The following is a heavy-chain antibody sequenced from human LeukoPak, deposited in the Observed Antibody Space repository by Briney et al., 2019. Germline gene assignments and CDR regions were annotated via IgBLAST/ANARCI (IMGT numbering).Heavy chain of an antibody. D-gene: IGHD3-10*01. CDR2: IIPIFGTA. CDR3: ARGRSIRGVIITYNWFDP. J-gene: IGHJ5*02. Sequence: SVKVSCTASGGTFSSYAISWVRQAPGQGLEWMGGIIPIFGTANYAQKFQGRVTITADESTSTAYMELSSLRSEDTAVYYCARGRSIRGVIITYNWFDPWGQGTLVTVSS. CDR1: GGTFSSYA. V-gene: IGHV1-69*01.